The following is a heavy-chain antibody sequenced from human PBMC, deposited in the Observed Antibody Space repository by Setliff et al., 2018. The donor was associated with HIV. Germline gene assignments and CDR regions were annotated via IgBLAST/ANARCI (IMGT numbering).Heavy chain of an antibody. CDR2: VSYSGNT. Sequence: SETLSLTCTVSGGSISTYYWSWIRQPPGKGLEWIGFVSYSGNTDYNPSLKSRVTISVDTSRNHFSLKLSSVTAADTAIYYCATHSANIAAAGTVDYWGQGTLVTVSS. J-gene: IGHJ4*02. CDR1: GGSISTYY. CDR3: ATHSANIAAAGTVDY. D-gene: IGHD6-13*01. V-gene: IGHV4-59*01.